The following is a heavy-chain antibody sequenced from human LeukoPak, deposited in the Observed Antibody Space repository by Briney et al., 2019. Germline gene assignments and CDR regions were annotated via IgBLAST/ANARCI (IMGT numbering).Heavy chain of an antibody. V-gene: IGHV1-46*01. Sequence: GASVKVSCKASGYTFTSYYMHWVRQAPGQGLEWMGIINPSGGSTSYAQKFQGRVTMTRDTSTSTVYMELSSLRSEDTAVYYCARVSGRGTAMVYYYYYMDVWGKGTTVTVSS. CDR3: ARVSGRGTAMVYYYYYMDV. J-gene: IGHJ6*03. CDR1: GYTFTSYY. CDR2: INPSGGST. D-gene: IGHD5-18*01.